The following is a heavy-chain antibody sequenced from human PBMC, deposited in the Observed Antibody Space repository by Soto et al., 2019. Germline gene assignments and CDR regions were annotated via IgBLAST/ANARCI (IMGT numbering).Heavy chain of an antibody. D-gene: IGHD6-6*01. CDR2: IIPIFGTA. CDR1: GGTFSSYA. Sequence: QVQLVQSGAEVKKPGSSVKVSCKASGGTFSSYAISWVRQAPGQGLEWMGGIIPIFGTANYAQKFQGRVTITADESTSTAYMELSSLRSEDTAVYYCASCVPSSLSSIAARPNYGMDVWGQGTTVTVSS. V-gene: IGHV1-69*01. CDR3: ASCVPSSLSSIAARPNYGMDV. J-gene: IGHJ6*02.